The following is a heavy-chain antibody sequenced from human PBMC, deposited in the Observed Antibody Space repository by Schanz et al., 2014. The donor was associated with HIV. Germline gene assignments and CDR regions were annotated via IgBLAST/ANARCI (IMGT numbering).Heavy chain of an antibody. D-gene: IGHD6-19*01. CDR1: GFTFSNFA. CDR3: ARSPDWAGTDAFDI. Sequence: QMQLVESGGGVVQPGRSLRLSCAASGFTFSNFAMHWVRQAPGKGLEWAAVIWYDGSYKYYADSVKGRFTISRDNPKNTLYLQMNSLRAEDTAIYYCARSPDWAGTDAFDIWGQGTMVTVSS. CDR2: IWYDGSYK. J-gene: IGHJ3*02. V-gene: IGHV3-33*01.